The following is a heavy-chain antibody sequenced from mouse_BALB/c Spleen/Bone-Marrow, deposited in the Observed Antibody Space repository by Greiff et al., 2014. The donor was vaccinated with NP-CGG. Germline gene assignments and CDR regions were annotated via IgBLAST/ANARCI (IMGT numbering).Heavy chain of an antibody. CDR1: GYTFTRYW. D-gene: IGHD1-2*01. J-gene: IGHJ2*01. V-gene: IGHV1S81*02. CDR2: INPSNGRT. CDR3: AREAYYGPDY. Sequence: VKLMESGAKLVKPGASVKLSCKASGYTFTRYWMEWVKQRPGQGLEWIGEINPSNGRTNYNEKFKSKATLTVDKSSSTAYMQLSSLTSEDSAVYYCAREAYYGPDYWGQGTTLTVSS.